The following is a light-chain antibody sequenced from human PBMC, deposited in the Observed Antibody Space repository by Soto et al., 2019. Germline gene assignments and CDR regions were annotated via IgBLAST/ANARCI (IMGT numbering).Light chain of an antibody. CDR2: LRS. CDR3: MQALRICT. CDR1: ESLLHNGQNY. J-gene: IGKJ1*01. V-gene: IGKV2-28*01. Sequence: DTVVTQSPLSLTVAPGEPASISCRSSESLLHNGQNYLEWYVQNPGQSPQLLIYLRSTRASGVPDWFSGSGSGTDFTVKISRVEADDVGVYYGMQALRICTFRQGSKVDIK.